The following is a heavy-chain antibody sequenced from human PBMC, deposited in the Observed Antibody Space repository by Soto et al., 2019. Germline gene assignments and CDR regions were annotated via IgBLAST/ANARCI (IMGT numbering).Heavy chain of an antibody. V-gene: IGHV3-30*18. D-gene: IGHD2-8*01. CDR3: AKDVFYGVFYYHYGMDV. Sequence: GGSLRLSCAASGFTFSSYGMHWVRQAPGKGLEWVAVISYDGSNKYYADSVKGRFTISRDNSKNTLYPQMNSLRAEDTAVYYSAKDVFYGVFYYHYGMDVWGQGTTVTVSS. J-gene: IGHJ6*02. CDR2: ISYDGSNK. CDR1: GFTFSSYG.